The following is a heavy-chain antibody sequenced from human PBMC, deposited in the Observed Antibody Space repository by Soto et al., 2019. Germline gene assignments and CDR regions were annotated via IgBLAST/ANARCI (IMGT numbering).Heavy chain of an antibody. D-gene: IGHD6-19*01. CDR1: GGSISSSSYY. Sequence: SETLSLTCTVSGGSISSSSYYWGWIRQPPGKGLEWIGSIYYSGSTYYNPSLKSRVTISVDTSKNQFSLKLSSVTAADTAVYYCARLDGVGAVAGLYYYYGMDVWGQGTTVTVSS. CDR3: ARLDGVGAVAGLYYYYGMDV. V-gene: IGHV4-39*01. CDR2: IYYSGST. J-gene: IGHJ6*02.